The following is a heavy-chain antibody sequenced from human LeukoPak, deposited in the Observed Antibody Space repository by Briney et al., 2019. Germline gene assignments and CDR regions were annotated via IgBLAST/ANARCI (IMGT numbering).Heavy chain of an antibody. V-gene: IGHV5-51*01. Sequence: GESLKISCKGSGYSFTSYWIAWDRQMPGKGLEWMGIIYPGDSDTRYSPSFQGQVTISADKSISTAYLQWSSLKASDTAMYYCARTRLTYCSGGSCSSISWFDPWGQGTLVTVSS. D-gene: IGHD2-15*01. CDR3: ARTRLTYCSGGSCSSISWFDP. CDR1: GYSFTSYW. CDR2: IYPGDSDT. J-gene: IGHJ5*02.